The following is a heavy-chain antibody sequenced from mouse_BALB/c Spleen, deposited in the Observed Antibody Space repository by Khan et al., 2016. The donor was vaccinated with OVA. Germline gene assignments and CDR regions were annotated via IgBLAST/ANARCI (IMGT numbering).Heavy chain of an antibody. V-gene: IGHV1-77*01. Sequence: QVQLQQSGAELARPGASVKLSCKAAGYIFTDFYINWVKQRTGQGLEWIGEISPGSGDTFYNERFKDKATLTADKSSNTAYMQLSSLTSEASAVYYCAESNYFGSTFAYWGQGTLVTVSA. D-gene: IGHD1-2*01. CDR3: AESNYFGSTFAY. CDR2: ISPGSGDT. CDR1: GYIFTDFY. J-gene: IGHJ3*01.